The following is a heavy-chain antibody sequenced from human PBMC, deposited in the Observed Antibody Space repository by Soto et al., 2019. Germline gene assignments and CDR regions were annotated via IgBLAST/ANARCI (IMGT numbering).Heavy chain of an antibody. Sequence: GSLRLSCAASGFTFSSYAMSWVRQAPGEGLEWVSSISDGVSSTYYAGSVKGRFTISRDNSKNTLFLQMNSLRAEDTAIYYCAKSPRYYATNWGQGALVTVSS. J-gene: IGHJ4*02. CDR1: GFTFSSYA. D-gene: IGHD3-10*01. CDR3: AKSPRYYATN. CDR2: ISDGVSST. V-gene: IGHV3-23*01.